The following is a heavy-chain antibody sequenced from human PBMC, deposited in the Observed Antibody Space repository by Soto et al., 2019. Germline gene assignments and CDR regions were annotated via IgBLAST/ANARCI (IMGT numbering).Heavy chain of an antibody. D-gene: IGHD1-26*01. CDR3: ARESIVEAREMSNFDY. Sequence: QVQLQESGPGLVKPSQTLSLTCTVSGGSINSGGYFWSWIRQLPGKGLEWIGYIYYSGDTHYNPSLKSRVTISIDTSKNKFSLKLSTVTAADTALYYCARESIVEAREMSNFDYWGQGTLVSVS. CDR1: GGSINSGGYF. CDR2: IYYSGDT. J-gene: IGHJ4*02. V-gene: IGHV4-31*03.